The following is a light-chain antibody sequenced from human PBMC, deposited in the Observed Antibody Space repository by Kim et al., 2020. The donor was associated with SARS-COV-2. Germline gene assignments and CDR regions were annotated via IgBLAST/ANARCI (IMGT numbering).Light chain of an antibody. J-gene: IGLJ3*02. CDR3: TSYAGRVM. CDR1: SSDVFDYNF. V-gene: IGLV2-8*01. Sequence: SPGQSVTISCTGTSSDVFDYNFVSWYQHQPGKAPHLMIYNVTKRASGVPDRFSGSKSGNTASLTVSGLQAEDEADYYCTSYAGRVMFGGGTKLTVL. CDR2: NVT.